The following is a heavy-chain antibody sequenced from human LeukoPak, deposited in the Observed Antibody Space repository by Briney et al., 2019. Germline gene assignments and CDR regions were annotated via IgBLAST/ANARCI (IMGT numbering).Heavy chain of an antibody. V-gene: IGHV3-43*02. CDR3: AKDGSVWYYLDSRGYDALDI. J-gene: IGHJ3*02. D-gene: IGHD3-22*01. CDR2: ISGDGGST. Sequence: QPGGSLRLSCAASGFTFDDYAMHWVRQVPGKGLEWISLISGDGGSTYYADSVKARFTISRDNSKNSLYLQMNSLRSEDTALYYCAKDGSVWYYLDSRGYDALDIWGQGTMVTVSS. CDR1: GFTFDDYA.